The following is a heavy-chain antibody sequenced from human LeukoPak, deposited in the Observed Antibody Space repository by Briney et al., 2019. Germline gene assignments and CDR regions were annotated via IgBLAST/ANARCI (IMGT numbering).Heavy chain of an antibody. Sequence: GGSLRLSCAASGFTFSSYSMNWVRQAPGKGLEWVSSISSSSSYIYYADSVKGRFTISRDNAKNSLYLQMNSLRAEDTAVYYCAREMATTIHDAFDIWGQGTMVTVSS. V-gene: IGHV3-21*01. J-gene: IGHJ3*02. D-gene: IGHD5-24*01. CDR3: AREMATTIHDAFDI. CDR1: GFTFSSYS. CDR2: ISSSSSYI.